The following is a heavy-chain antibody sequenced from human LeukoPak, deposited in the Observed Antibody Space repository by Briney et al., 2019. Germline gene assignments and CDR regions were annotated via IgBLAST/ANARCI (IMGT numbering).Heavy chain of an antibody. V-gene: IGHV3-48*01. D-gene: IGHD6-25*01. CDR1: GFTFSSYT. CDR2: IGTSSTAI. Sequence: GGSLRLSCAASGFTFSSYTMNWVRQPPGKGLEWVSNIGTSSTAIYYADSVKGRFTISRDNAKNSLYLQMNSLRADDTAVYYCARFAAGGSYYYYMDVWGKGTTVTVSS. J-gene: IGHJ6*03. CDR3: ARFAAGGSYYYYMDV.